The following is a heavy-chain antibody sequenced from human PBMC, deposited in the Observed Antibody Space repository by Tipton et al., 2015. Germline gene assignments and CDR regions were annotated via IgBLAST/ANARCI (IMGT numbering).Heavy chain of an antibody. Sequence: TLSLTCTVSGGSISSSNYYWGWIRQPPGKGLEWIGSISYSGSTYYNPSLKSRVTISVDTSKNHFSLRRNSVTAADTAVYYCARQIAVAARDWFDPWGQGTLVTVSS. D-gene: IGHD6-13*01. CDR3: ARQIAVAARDWFDP. V-gene: IGHV4-39*01. CDR2: ISYSGST. J-gene: IGHJ5*02. CDR1: GGSISSSNYY.